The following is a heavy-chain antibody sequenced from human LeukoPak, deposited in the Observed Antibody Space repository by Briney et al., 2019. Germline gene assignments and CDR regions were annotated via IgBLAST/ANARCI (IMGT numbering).Heavy chain of an antibody. V-gene: IGHV4-39*01. Sequence: SETLSLTCTVSGGSISGSNYYWGWIRQPPGKGLEWLVSIYYSGNTYYNPSRKSRVTISVDTAKNQFSLTLSSVAAADTAVYYCARHLRGSYRDPWGQGTLVTVSS. CDR2: IYYSGNT. D-gene: IGHD1-26*01. J-gene: IGHJ5*02. CDR1: GGSISGSNYY. CDR3: ARHLRGSYRDP.